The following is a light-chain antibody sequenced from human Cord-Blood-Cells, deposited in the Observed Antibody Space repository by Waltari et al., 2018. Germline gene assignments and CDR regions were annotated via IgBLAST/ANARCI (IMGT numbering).Light chain of an antibody. V-gene: IGLV2-11*01. Sequence: QSALTQPRSVSGSPGQSVTISCPGTSSDVGGYNYVSLYQQHPGQAPKLMIYDVSKRPSGVPDRFSGSKSGNTASLTISGLQAEDEADYYCCSYAGSYTWVFGGGTKLTVL. CDR3: CSYAGSYTWV. J-gene: IGLJ3*02. CDR2: DVS. CDR1: SSDVGGYNY.